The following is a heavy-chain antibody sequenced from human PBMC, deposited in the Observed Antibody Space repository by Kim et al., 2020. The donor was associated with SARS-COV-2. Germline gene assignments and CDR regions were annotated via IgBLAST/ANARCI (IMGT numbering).Heavy chain of an antibody. CDR2: IYYSGST. J-gene: IGHJ4*02. CDR3: ARGRQLTMITFGGVIARIVPDY. Sequence: SETLSLTCTVSGGSISSYYWSWIRQPPGKGLEWIGYIYYSGSTNYNPSLKSRVTISVDTSKNQFSLKLSSVTAADTAVYYCARGRQLTMITFGGVIARIVPDYWGQGTLVTVSS. D-gene: IGHD3-16*02. V-gene: IGHV4-59*01. CDR1: GGSISSYY.